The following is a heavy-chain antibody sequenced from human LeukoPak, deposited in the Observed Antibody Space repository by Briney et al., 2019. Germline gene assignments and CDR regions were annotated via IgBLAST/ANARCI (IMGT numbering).Heavy chain of an antibody. D-gene: IGHD6-19*01. CDR1: GYTFTGCY. V-gene: IGHV1-2*02. J-gene: IGHJ6*02. Sequence: ASVKVSCKASGYTFTGCYMHWVRQAPGQGLEWMGWINPNSGGTNYAQKFQGRVTMTRDTSISTAYVELSRLRSDDTAVYYCARDTKGYSSGRTPGVWGQGTTVTVSS. CDR3: ARDTKGYSSGRTPGV. CDR2: INPNSGGT.